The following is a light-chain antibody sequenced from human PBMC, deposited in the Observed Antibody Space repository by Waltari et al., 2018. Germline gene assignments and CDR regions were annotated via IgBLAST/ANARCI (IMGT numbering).Light chain of an antibody. CDR3: QQFDSFPPT. Sequence: AIQLTQSPSSLSASVGDRVTITCRASQYIDNALAWYRQKPGKAPELLIYDASSLKTGAPSRFSGTGSGTDFTLTISSLQPEDFAAYYCQQFDSFPPTFGQGTRLEIK. J-gene: IGKJ5*01. CDR1: QYIDNA. V-gene: IGKV1-13*02. CDR2: DAS.